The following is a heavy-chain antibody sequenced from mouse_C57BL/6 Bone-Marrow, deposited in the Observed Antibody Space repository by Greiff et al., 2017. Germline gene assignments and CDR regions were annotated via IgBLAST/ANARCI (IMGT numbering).Heavy chain of an antibody. CDR1: GFTFSDYG. V-gene: IGHV5-17*01. J-gene: IGHJ4*01. Sequence: EVMLVESGGGLVKPGGSLKLSCAASGFTFSDYGMHWVRQAPEKGLEWVAYISSGSSTIYYADTVKGRFTISRDNAKNTLFLQMTSLRSEDTAMYYCARGVLYYAMDYWGQGTSGTVSS. CDR2: ISSGSSTI. CDR3: ARGVLYYAMDY.